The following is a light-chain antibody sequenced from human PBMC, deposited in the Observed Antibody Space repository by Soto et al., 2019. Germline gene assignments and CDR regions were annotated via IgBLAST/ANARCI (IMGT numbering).Light chain of an antibody. CDR2: HTS. V-gene: IGKV3-15*01. Sequence: EIVMTQSPATLSVSPGERATLSCRASQSVSTNLAWYQQKPGQAPRPLIYHTSTRATGIPARFSGSGSGTEFTLTISGLQSEDFAVYYCQQYNNWPQTFGQGTKVDIK. J-gene: IGKJ1*01. CDR1: QSVSTN. CDR3: QQYNNWPQT.